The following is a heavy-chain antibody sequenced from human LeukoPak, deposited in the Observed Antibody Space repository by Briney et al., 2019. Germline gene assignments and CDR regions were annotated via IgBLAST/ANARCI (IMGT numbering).Heavy chain of an antibody. V-gene: IGHV4-59*01. CDR1: GGSISRYY. Sequence: SETLSLTCTVSGGSISRYYWSWIRQPPGKGLEWIGYIYYSGSTNYNPSLKSRVTISVDTSKNQFSLKLSSVTAADTAAYYCARDYYDSSGYYVNDYWGHGTLVTVSS. CDR3: ARDYYDSSGYYVNDY. J-gene: IGHJ4*01. D-gene: IGHD3-22*01. CDR2: IYYSGST.